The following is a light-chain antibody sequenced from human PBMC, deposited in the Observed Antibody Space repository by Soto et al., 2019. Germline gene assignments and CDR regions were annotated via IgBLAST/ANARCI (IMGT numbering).Light chain of an antibody. Sequence: QSVLTQPPSVSAAPGQKCTISCSGSSSNIGNNYVSWFQQFPGTAPKLLIYDNNKRPSGIPDRFSGSKSGTSATLGITGLQTGDEAEYYCDTWDSSLSAVVFGGGTKLTVL. J-gene: IGLJ2*01. V-gene: IGLV1-51*01. CDR1: SSNIGNNY. CDR3: DTWDSSLSAVV. CDR2: DNN.